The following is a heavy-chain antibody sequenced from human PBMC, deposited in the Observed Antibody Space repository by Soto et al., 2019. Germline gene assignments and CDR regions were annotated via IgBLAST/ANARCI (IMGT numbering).Heavy chain of an antibody. J-gene: IGHJ4*02. CDR1: GFTFSSYA. CDR3: AREMTTVVTPPFDY. V-gene: IGHV3-30-3*01. D-gene: IGHD4-17*01. Sequence: QVQLVESGGGVVQPGRSLRLSCAASGFTFSSYAMHWVRQAPGKGLEWVAVISYDGSNKYYADSVKGRFTISRDNSKNTLYLQMNSLSAEDTAVYYCAREMTTVVTPPFDYWGQGTLVTVSS. CDR2: ISYDGSNK.